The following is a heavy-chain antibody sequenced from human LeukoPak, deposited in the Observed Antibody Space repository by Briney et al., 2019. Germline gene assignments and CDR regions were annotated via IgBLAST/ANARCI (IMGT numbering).Heavy chain of an antibody. Sequence: GGSLRLSCAGSGSTFSDQYMDWVRQAPGKGLEWVGRTGNRASGYTTEYAASVKGRFTISRDDSKNSLYLQMNSLKTEDTVVYYCTRGYSGRSVYAFDIWGPGTMVTVSS. CDR2: TGNRASGYTT. CDR1: GSTFSDQY. V-gene: IGHV3-72*01. CDR3: TRGYSGRSVYAFDI. J-gene: IGHJ3*02. D-gene: IGHD1-26*01.